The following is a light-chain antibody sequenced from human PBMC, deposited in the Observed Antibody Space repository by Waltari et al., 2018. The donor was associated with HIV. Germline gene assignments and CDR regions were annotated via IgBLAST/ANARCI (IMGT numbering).Light chain of an antibody. CDR3: QQSYSSPRT. V-gene: IGKV1-39*01. CDR2: ATS. CDR1: QTFNTY. J-gene: IGKJ1*01. Sequence: DIQMTQSPSSLSASVGDRVSITCRASQTFNTYLNWYQQKPGKAPNLLIFATSTLQSGVPSRFSGSGSGTDFTLTISSLQPEDFATYYCQQSYSSPRTFGQGTTVEVK.